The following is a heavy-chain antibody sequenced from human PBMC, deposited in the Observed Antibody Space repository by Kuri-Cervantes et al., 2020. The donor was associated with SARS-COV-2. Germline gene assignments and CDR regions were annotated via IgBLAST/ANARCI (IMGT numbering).Heavy chain of an antibody. CDR2: IYSGGST. J-gene: IGHJ4*02. CDR1: GFTVSSNY. Sequence: GGSLRLSCAASGFTVSSNYTSWVRQAPGKGLEWVSVIYSGGSTYYADSVKGRFTISRDNSKNTLYLQMNSLRAEDTAVYYCARDLGTIQGRDYWGQGTLVTVSS. D-gene: IGHD1-1*01. CDR3: ARDLGTIQGRDY. V-gene: IGHV3-66*02.